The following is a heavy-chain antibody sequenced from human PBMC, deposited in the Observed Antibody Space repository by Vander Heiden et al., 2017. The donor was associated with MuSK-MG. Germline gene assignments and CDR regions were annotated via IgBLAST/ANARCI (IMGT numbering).Heavy chain of an antibody. CDR3: ARRGSSSEWFDP. CDR2: IYPGDSDT. V-gene: IGHV5-51*01. Sequence: EVQLVQSGAEVKKSGEYLKISCKGSGYSFSSYWIGWLRHLPRKGLEWMGTIYPGDSDTSDSPSFQGQVTISADKSINTAYLQWSSMTASDTAIYYCARRGSSSEWFDPWHQGTLFNVS. J-gene: IGHJ5*02. D-gene: IGHD6-6*01. CDR1: GYSFSSYW.